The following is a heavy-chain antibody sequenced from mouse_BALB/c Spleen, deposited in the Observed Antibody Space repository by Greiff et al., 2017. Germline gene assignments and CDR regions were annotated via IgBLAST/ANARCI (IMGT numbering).Heavy chain of an antibody. CDR2: INPSNGRT. J-gene: IGHJ1*01. CDR3: ARIDGYPRGYFDV. CDR1: GYTFTSYW. Sequence: QVQLQQPGAELVKPGASVKLSCKASGYTFTSYWMHWVKQRPGQGLEWIGEINPSNGRTNYNEKFKSKATLTVDKSSSTAYMQLSSLTSEDSAVYYCARIDGYPRGYFDVWGAGTTVTVSS. V-gene: IGHV1S81*02. D-gene: IGHD2-3*01.